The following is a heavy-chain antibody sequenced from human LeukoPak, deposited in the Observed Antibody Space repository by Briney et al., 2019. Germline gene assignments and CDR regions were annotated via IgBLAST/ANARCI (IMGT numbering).Heavy chain of an antibody. Sequence: GGSLRLSCAVSGFTFSDYWVTWVRQTPGKGLEFVANINRDGSVKNYVDSGKGRFTISRDNAKNSLYLQMTSLRGDDTAIYYCARDPGFSSFDYWGQGTLVTVSS. D-gene: IGHD3-3*02. CDR2: INRDGSVK. CDR3: ARDPGFSSFDY. CDR1: GFTFSDYW. V-gene: IGHV3-7*01. J-gene: IGHJ4*02.